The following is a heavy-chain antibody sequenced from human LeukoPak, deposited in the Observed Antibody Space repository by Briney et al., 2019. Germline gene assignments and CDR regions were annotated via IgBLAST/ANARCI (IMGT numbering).Heavy chain of an antibody. V-gene: IGHV4-38-2*02. D-gene: IGHD3-10*01. Sequence: SETLSLTCTVSGNSISSGYYWGWIRQPPGKGLKWIGSIYYSGSTYYNPSLKSRVTISVDTSKNQFSLKLSSVTAADTAVYYCARTRYYYNSRSYGAPYYFDYWGQGTLVTVSS. CDR3: ARTRYYYNSRSYGAPYYFDY. CDR2: IYYSGST. CDR1: GNSISSGYY. J-gene: IGHJ4*02.